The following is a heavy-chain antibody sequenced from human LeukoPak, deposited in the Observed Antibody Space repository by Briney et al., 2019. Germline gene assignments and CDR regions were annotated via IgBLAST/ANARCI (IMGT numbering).Heavy chain of an antibody. CDR2: ISYDGSNK. J-gene: IGHJ5*02. D-gene: IGHD1-26*01. CDR1: GFTFSSYA. V-gene: IGHV3-30-3*01. Sequence: PGRSLRLPCAASGFTFSSYAMHWVRQAPGKGLEWVAVISYDGSNKYYADSVKGRFTISRDNSKNTLYLQMNSLRAEDTAVYYCARSTLTHGRFDPWGQGTLVTVSS. CDR3: ARSTLTHGRFDP.